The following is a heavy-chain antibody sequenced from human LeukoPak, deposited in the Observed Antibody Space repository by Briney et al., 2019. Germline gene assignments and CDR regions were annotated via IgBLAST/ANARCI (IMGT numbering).Heavy chain of an antibody. V-gene: IGHV4-4*07. CDR3: ARANSIVGATVPFDY. D-gene: IGHD1-26*01. J-gene: IGHJ4*02. CDR1: GGSIRGYY. Sequence: SETLSLTCTVSGGSIRGYYWSWIRQPAGKGLEWIGRIHTSGSTNYNPSLKSRVTMSVETSKNHFSLKLTSVTAADTAVYYCARANSIVGATVPFDYWGQGTLVTVSS. CDR2: IHTSGST.